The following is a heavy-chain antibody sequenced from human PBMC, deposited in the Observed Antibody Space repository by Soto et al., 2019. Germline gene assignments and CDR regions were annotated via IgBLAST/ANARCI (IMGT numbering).Heavy chain of an antibody. CDR3: AREGHLREQYNWFDL. CDR2: FDPEDGET. D-gene: IGHD4-4*01. V-gene: IGHV1-24*01. Sequence: ASVKVSCKVSGYTLTELSMHWVRQAPGKGLEWMGGFDPEDGETIYAQKFQGRVTMTEDTSTNQFSLNLSSVTVADTAVYYCAREGHLREQYNWFDLWGQGTLVTVSS. J-gene: IGHJ5*02. CDR1: GYTLTELS.